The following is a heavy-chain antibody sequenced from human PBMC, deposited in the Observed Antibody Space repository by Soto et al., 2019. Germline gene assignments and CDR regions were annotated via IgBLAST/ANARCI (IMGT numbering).Heavy chain of an antibody. CDR2: ISYDGSNK. Sequence: PGGSLRLSCAASGFTFSSYGMHWVRQAPGKGLEWVAVISYDGSNKYYADTVKGRFTISRDNSKNTLYLQMNSLRAEDTAVYYCAKDLKWLLAYWGQGTLVTVSS. V-gene: IGHV3-30*18. D-gene: IGHD3-22*01. J-gene: IGHJ4*02. CDR1: GFTFSSYG. CDR3: AKDLKWLLAY.